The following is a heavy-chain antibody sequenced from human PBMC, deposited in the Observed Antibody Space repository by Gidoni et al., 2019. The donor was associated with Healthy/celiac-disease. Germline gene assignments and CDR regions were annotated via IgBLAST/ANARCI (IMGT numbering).Heavy chain of an antibody. Sequence: QLQLQESGPGLVKPSETLSLTCTVSGGSISSSSYYWGWIRQPPGKGLEWIGSIYYSGSTYYNPSLKSRVTISVDTSKNQFSLKLSSVTAADTAVYYCARQRRGRIAVAGPFDYWGQGTLVTVSS. D-gene: IGHD6-19*01. CDR2: IYYSGST. J-gene: IGHJ4*02. V-gene: IGHV4-39*01. CDR1: GGSISSSSYY. CDR3: ARQRRGRIAVAGPFDY.